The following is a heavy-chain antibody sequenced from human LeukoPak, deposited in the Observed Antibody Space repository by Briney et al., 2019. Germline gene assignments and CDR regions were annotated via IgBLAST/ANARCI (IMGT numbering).Heavy chain of an antibody. D-gene: IGHD2-21*02. J-gene: IGHJ6*02. V-gene: IGHV1-69*13. CDR2: IIPIFDTA. CDR1: GGTFNRCA. CDR3: ARRDCGGDCSSSYYYGMDV. Sequence: SVKVSCKASGGTFNRCAISWVRRAPGQGLEWMGGIIPIFDTANYAQKFQGRVTITADESTSTAYMELSSLRSEDTAVYYCARRDCGGDCSSSYYYGMDVWGQGTTVTVSS.